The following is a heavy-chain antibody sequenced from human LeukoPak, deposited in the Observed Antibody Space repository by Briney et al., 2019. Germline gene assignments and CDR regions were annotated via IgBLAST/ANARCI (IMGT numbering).Heavy chain of an antibody. V-gene: IGHV1-69*01. CDR1: GGTFSSYA. CDR3: AGATYYYDRWAYGFDY. D-gene: IGHD3-22*01. J-gene: IGHJ4*02. Sequence: GASVKVSCKASGGTFSSYAISWVRQAPGQGLEWMGGIIPVFGTANYAQKFQGRVTITADESTSTAYMELSSLRSEDTAVYYCAGATYYYDRWAYGFDYWGQGTLVTVSS. CDR2: IIPVFGTA.